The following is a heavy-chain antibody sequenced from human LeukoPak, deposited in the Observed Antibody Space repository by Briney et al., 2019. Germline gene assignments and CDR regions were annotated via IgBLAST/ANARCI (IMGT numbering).Heavy chain of an antibody. Sequence: SETLSLTCTVSGGSISSSSYYWGWIRQPPGKGLEWIGSIYYTGSTNYNPSLKSRVTVSIDKANNQFSLNLTSVTVADAAVYFCARKMGVGGTRPFDYWGQGILVAVSS. D-gene: IGHD2-2*01. CDR1: GGSISSSSYY. J-gene: IGHJ4*02. CDR2: IYYTGST. CDR3: ARKMGVGGTRPFDY. V-gene: IGHV4-39*07.